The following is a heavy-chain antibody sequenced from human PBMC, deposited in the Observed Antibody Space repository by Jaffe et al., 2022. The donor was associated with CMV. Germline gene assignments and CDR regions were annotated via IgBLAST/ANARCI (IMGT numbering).Heavy chain of an antibody. D-gene: IGHD1-7*01. V-gene: IGHV4-59*01. J-gene: IGHJ5*01. CDR1: GDSLSSYY. Sequence: QVQLQESGPRLVKPSETLSLTCTVSGDSLSSYYWSWIRQPPGKGLEWIGYVYYSGSTNYNPSLRSRVTISIDTSKNQFSLILNSVTAADTAMYYCVRYNWHYGGFDPWGQGTLVTISS. CDR3: VRYNWHYGGFDP. CDR2: VYYSGST.